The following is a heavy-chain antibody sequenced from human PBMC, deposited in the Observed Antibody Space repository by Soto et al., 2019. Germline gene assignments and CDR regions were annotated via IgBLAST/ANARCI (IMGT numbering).Heavy chain of an antibody. CDR2: ISPVLATT. Sequence: QVQLVQSGADVKKPGSSVKVSCKASGDTFSRSTLSWVRQAPGQGLAWMGGISPVLATTNSAQKFQGSITITADESATTAYMELSSLRSEDTAVYDCARLRSTSAERKMDVWGQGTTVTVSS. CDR3: ARLRSTSAERKMDV. V-gene: IGHV1-69*01. D-gene: IGHD6-6*01. J-gene: IGHJ6*02. CDR1: GDTFSRST.